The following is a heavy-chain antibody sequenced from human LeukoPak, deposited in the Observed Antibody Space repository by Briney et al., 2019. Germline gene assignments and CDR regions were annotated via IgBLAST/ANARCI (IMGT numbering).Heavy chain of an antibody. D-gene: IGHD2-8*01. CDR1: GGSFSGYY. V-gene: IGHV4-34*01. J-gene: IGHJ6*02. Sequence: SETLSLTCAVYGGSFSGYYWSWIRQPPGKGLEWIGEINHSGSTNYNPSLKSRVTISVDTSKNQFSLKLSSVTAADTAVYYCARLPNPLRAYGMDVWGQGTTVTVSS. CDR2: INHSGST. CDR3: ARLPNPLRAYGMDV.